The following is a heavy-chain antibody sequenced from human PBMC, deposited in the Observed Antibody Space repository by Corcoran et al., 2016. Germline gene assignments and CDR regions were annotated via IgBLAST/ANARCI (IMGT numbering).Heavy chain of an antibody. V-gene: IGHV3-15*01. CDR3: ATDYYYDSSGQFDY. CDR1: GFTFSNGW. CDR2: IKSNTDGGTT. Sequence: EVQLVESGGGLVKPGGSLRLSCVASGFTFSNGWMSWVRQAPGKGLEWVGRIKSNTDGGTTDNAEPVKGRFTISRDDSKNTLYLQMKSLKTEDTAVYYCATDYYYDSSGQFDYWGQGTLVTVSS. J-gene: IGHJ4*02. D-gene: IGHD3-22*01.